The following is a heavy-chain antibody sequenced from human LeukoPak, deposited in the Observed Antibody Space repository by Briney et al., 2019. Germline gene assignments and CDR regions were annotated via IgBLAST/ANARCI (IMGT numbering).Heavy chain of an antibody. CDR1: GYTFTSYG. V-gene: IGHV1-18*01. D-gene: IGHD3-3*01. CDR2: ISAYNGNT. J-gene: IGHJ4*02. Sequence: GASVTVSCKASGYTFTSYGISWVRQAPGQGLEWMGWISAYNGNTNYAQKLQGRVTMTTDTSTSTAYMELRSLKSDDTAVYYCARDLERYYDLEGRSGYWGQGTLVTVSS. CDR3: ARDLERYYDLEGRSGY.